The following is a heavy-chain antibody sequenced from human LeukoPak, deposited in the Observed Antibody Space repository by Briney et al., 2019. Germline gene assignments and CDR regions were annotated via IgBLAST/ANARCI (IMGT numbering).Heavy chain of an antibody. CDR1: GYTFTGYY. CDR2: INPNSGGT. Sequence: GASVKVSCKASGYTFTGYYMHWVRQAPGQGLEWMGWINPNSGGTNYAQKFQGRVTMTRDTSISTAYMELSRLRSDDTAVYYCARDLFEPYYYGMDVWGQGTTVTVSS. V-gene: IGHV1-2*02. J-gene: IGHJ6*02. CDR3: ARDLFEPYYYGMDV. D-gene: IGHD1-14*01.